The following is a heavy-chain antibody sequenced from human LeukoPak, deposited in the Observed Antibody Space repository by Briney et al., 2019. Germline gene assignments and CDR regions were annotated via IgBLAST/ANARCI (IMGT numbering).Heavy chain of an antibody. V-gene: IGHV3-48*03. CDR2: ISRSGTTI. D-gene: IGHD6-13*01. J-gene: IGHJ5*02. CDR1: GFAFSSYE. CDR3: ARGTDSSSYTHWFDP. Sequence: PGGSLRLSCTASGFAFSSYEMNWDRQAPGMGLEWVSFISRSGTTIYYADSVKGRFTISRDNAKNSLYLQMNSLRAEDTAVYYCARGTDSSSYTHWFDPWGQGTLVTVSS.